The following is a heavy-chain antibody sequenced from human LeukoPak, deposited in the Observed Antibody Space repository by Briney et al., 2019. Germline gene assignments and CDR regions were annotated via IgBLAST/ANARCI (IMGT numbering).Heavy chain of an antibody. D-gene: IGHD3-3*01. J-gene: IGHJ5*02. CDR2: IIPIFGTA. CDR3: ARRSVGGSGLTNRWFDP. V-gene: IGHV1-69*13. Sequence: GASVKVSCKASGGTFSSYAISWVRQAPGQGLEWMGGIIPIFGTANYAQKFQGRVTITADESTSTAYMELSSLRSEDRAVYYCARRSVGGSGLTNRWFDPWGQGTLVTVSS. CDR1: GGTFSSYA.